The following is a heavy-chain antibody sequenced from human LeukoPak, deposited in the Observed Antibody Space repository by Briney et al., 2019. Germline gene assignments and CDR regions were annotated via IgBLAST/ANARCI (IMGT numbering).Heavy chain of an antibody. CDR1: SYS. CDR2: ISSGISTI. D-gene: IGHD3-22*01. Sequence: SYSMNWVRQARGKGLEWVSYISSGISTISYAVSVKGRFTISRDNAKNSLYLQMNSLRAEDTAVYYCARALGSSGNYWSYYYYMDVWGKGTTVTVSS. J-gene: IGHJ6*03. V-gene: IGHV3-48*01. CDR3: ARALGSSGNYWSYYYYMDV.